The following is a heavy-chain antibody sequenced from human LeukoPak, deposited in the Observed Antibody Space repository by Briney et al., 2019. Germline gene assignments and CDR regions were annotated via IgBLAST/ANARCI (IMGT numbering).Heavy chain of an antibody. Sequence: ASVKVSCKTSVYTFTSYYIHWLRQAPGQRFEWMGWSDPKSGDTKYEHFQGRVTMTTDTSISTAYMELSRLTSDDKAVYYCARGNFYDNKGYSPELRYWGQGTLVTVSS. V-gene: IGHV1-2*02. CDR1: VYTFTSYY. CDR3: ARGNFYDNKGYSPELRY. D-gene: IGHD3-10*01. CDR2: SDPKSGDT. J-gene: IGHJ4*02.